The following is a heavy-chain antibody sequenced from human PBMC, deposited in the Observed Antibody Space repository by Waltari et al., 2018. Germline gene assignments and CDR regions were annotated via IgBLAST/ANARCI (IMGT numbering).Heavy chain of an antibody. J-gene: IGHJ6*02. Sequence: VQLVQSGAAVKKPGSSVTVSCKASGGTFSSYAISWVRPAPGQGLEWMGGIIPIFGTANYAQKFQGRVTITADESTSTAYMELSSLRSEDTAVYYCAREVVNYVSYYYGMDVWGQGTTVTVSS. CDR3: AREVVNYVSYYYGMDV. CDR2: IIPIFGTA. CDR1: GGTFSSYA. D-gene: IGHD4-4*01. V-gene: IGHV1-69*13.